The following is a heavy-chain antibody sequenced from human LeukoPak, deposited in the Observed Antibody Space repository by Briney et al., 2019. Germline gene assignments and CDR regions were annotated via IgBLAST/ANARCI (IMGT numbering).Heavy chain of an antibody. CDR1: RGPFSGYY. Sequence: SETLSLTCAVYRGPFSGYYWSWIRQPPGKGLEWIGEIHHSGSTNYNPSLKSRVTISVDTSKNQFSLKLSSVTAADTAVYYCAREGDSSVYYDYWGQGTLVTVSS. D-gene: IGHD3-22*01. J-gene: IGHJ4*02. V-gene: IGHV4-34*01. CDR3: AREGDSSVYYDY. CDR2: IHHSGST.